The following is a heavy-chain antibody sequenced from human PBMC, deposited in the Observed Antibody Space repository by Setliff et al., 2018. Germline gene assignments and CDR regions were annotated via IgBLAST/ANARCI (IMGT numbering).Heavy chain of an antibody. CDR2: ITWDGGST. J-gene: IGHJ6*03. Sequence: GGSLRLSCAASGFNFDDYGMHWVRQAPGKGLEWVSLITWDGGSTYYADSVKGRFTISRDNAKNSLYLQMNSLKTEDRAVYYCARIRLCGGRVICPPGRYVDVWGKGTTVTVSS. D-gene: IGHD2-15*01. CDR1: GFNFDDYG. CDR3: ARIRLCGGRVICPPGRYVDV. V-gene: IGHV3-43D*04.